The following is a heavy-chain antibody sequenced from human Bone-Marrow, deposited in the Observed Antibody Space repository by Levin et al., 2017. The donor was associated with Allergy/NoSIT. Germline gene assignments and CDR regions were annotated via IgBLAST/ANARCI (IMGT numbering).Heavy chain of an antibody. CDR1: GFRFDNFG. CDR3: ARTYYDSSGYSSPGPY. Sequence: GESLKISCAASGFRFDNFGMHWVRQAPGKGLEWLAFIWYDGSNDYYADSVKGRFTISRDNSKNTLYLHMDRLRAEETALYFCARTYYDSSGYSSPGPYWGQGTLVTVSS. J-gene: IGHJ4*02. V-gene: IGHV3-33*08. CDR2: IWYDGSND. D-gene: IGHD3-22*01.